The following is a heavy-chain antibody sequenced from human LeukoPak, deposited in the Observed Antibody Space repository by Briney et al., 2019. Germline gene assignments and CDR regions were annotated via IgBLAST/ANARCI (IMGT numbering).Heavy chain of an antibody. CDR2: IYHSGST. CDR1: GYSVSSGYY. Sequence: SETLSLTCSVFGYSVSSGYYWGWIRQPPGKGLEWIGSIYHSGSTYYNPSLKSRVTISVDTSKNQFSLKLSSVTAADTAVYYCARDGGPRAFDIWGQGTMVTVSS. D-gene: IGHD2-15*01. J-gene: IGHJ3*02. V-gene: IGHV4-38-2*02. CDR3: ARDGGPRAFDI.